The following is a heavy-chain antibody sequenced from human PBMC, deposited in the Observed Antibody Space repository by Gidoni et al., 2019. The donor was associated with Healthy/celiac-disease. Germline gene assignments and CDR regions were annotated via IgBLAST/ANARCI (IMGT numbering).Heavy chain of an antibody. Sequence: EVQLVESGGGLVQPGGSLRLSCAASGFTFSSYWMSWVRQAPGKGLEWVANIKQDGSEKYYVDSVKGRFTISRDNAKNSLYLQMNSLRAEDTAVYYCAREGSIAVAGTDYWGQGTLVTVSS. D-gene: IGHD6-19*01. CDR2: IKQDGSEK. CDR1: GFTFSSYW. J-gene: IGHJ4*02. CDR3: AREGSIAVAGTDY. V-gene: IGHV3-7*01.